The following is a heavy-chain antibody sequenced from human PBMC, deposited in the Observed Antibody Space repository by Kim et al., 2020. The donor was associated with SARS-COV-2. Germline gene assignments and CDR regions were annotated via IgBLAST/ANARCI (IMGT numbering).Heavy chain of an antibody. CDR3: ATLTEPPANH. CDR1: GFTFSSYG. V-gene: IGHV3-30*03. D-gene: IGHD2-21*02. Sequence: GGSLRLSCAASGFTFSSYGMHWVRQAPGKGLEWVAVISYDGSNKYYADSVKGRFTISRDNSKNTLYLQMNSLRAEDTAVYYCATLTEPPANHWGQGTMVTVSS. J-gene: IGHJ3*01. CDR2: ISYDGSNK.